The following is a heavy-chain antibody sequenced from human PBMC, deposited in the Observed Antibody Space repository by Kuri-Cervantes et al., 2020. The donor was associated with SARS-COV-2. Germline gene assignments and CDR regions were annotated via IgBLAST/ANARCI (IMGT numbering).Heavy chain of an antibody. CDR1: GFTFNSYA. CDR3: ARAVRFLEWLPGDYFDY. V-gene: IGHV3-23*01. Sequence: GESLKISCAASGFTFNSYAMSWVRQAPGKGLEWVSAISGSGGSTYYADSVKGRFTISRDNSKNTLYLQMNSLRAEDTAVYYCARAVRFLEWLPGDYFDYWGQGTLVTVSS. CDR2: ISGSGGST. D-gene: IGHD3-3*01. J-gene: IGHJ4*02.